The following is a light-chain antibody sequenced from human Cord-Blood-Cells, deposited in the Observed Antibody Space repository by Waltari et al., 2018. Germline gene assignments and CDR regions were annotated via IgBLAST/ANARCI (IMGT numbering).Light chain of an antibody. J-gene: IGLJ1*01. CDR2: DNN. CDR3: GTWDSSLSAYV. V-gene: IGLV1-51*01. Sequence: QSVLTQPPSVSAAPGQKVTISCSGSSSNIGNNYVSWYQQLPGTAPKLLIYDNNKRPSGIPCRFSGSKSGTSATLGITGLQTGDEADYYCGTWDSSLSAYVFGTGTKVTVL. CDR1: SSNIGNNY.